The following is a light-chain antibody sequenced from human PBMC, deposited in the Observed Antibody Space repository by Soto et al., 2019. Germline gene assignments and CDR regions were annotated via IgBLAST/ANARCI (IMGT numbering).Light chain of an antibody. V-gene: IGLV2-23*02. CDR2: EVS. J-gene: IGLJ2*01. CDR1: SSDVGSDNL. CDR3: CSYAGSSIL. Sequence: QSALTQPASVSGSPGQSITISCAGTSSDVGSDNLVSWYQQHPGKAPKLMIYEVSKRPSGVSNRFSGSKSGNTASLTISGLQAEDEADYYCCSYAGSSILFGGGTKVTVL.